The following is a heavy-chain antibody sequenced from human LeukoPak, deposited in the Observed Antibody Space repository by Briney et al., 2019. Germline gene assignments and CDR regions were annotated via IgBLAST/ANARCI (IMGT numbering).Heavy chain of an antibody. V-gene: IGHV3-49*03. Sequence: PGGSLRLSCTASGFTFGDYAMSWFRQAPGKGLEWVGFIRSKAYGGTTEYAASVKGRLTISRDDSKGIAYLQMNSLKTEDTAVYYCTREVSSSSWRYVDYYYYGMDVWGQGTTVTVSS. CDR3: TREVSSSSWRYVDYYYYGMDV. CDR2: IRSKAYGGTT. J-gene: IGHJ6*02. D-gene: IGHD6-13*01. CDR1: GFTFGDYA.